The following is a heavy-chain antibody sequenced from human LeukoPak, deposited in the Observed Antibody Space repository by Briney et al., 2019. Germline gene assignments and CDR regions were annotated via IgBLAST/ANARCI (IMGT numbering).Heavy chain of an antibody. V-gene: IGHV4-59*01. CDR2: IYSSGST. CDR3: ARTHCSSTSCAFDF. CDR1: GGSISSSY. Sequence: PETLSLTCTVSGGSISSSYWSWIRQPPGKGLEWIGYIYSSGSTNYNPSLKSRVTISVDTSKNQFSLKLSSVTAADTAVYSCARTHCSSTSCAFDFWGRGTLVTVSS. D-gene: IGHD2-2*01. J-gene: IGHJ4*02.